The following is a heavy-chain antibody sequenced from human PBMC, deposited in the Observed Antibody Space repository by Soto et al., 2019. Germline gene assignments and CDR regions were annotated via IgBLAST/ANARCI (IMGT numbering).Heavy chain of an antibody. CDR2: ISGSGGST. CDR3: AKPPRYYYDNTGTYNY. Sequence: GGSLRLSCAASGFTFSSYAMSWVRQAPGKGLEWVSAISGSGGSTHYADSVKGRFTISRDNSKNTLYLQMNSLRAEDTAVYYCAKPPRYYYDNTGTYNYWGQGTLVTVSS. CDR1: GFTFSSYA. V-gene: IGHV3-23*01. J-gene: IGHJ4*02. D-gene: IGHD3-22*01.